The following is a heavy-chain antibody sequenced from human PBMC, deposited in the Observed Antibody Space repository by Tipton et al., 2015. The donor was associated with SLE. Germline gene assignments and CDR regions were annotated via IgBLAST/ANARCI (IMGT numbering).Heavy chain of an antibody. D-gene: IGHD3-3*01. J-gene: IGHJ4*02. CDR1: GYSITSGYY. V-gene: IGHV4-38-2*02. Sequence: TLSLTCTVSGYSITSGYYWGWIRQPPGKGREWIGSMSQTGITYYNPTLMSRGTISGDTSKNQFFLNLDSVTAADTAVYYCVREHHPRITVFGADCWGQGTLVTVPS. CDR3: VREHHPRITVFGADC. CDR2: MSQTGIT.